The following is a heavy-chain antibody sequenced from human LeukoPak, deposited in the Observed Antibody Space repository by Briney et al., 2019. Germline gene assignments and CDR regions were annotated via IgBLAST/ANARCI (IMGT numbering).Heavy chain of an antibody. D-gene: IGHD6-19*01. J-gene: IGHJ3*02. CDR2: IYHSGST. Sequence: SGTLSLTCGVSGGSISSSNWWSWVRQPPGKGLEWIGEIYHSGSTNYNPSLKSRVTISVDTSKNQLSLKLSSVTAADTAVYYCARHVDSGWYRGLDIWGQGTMVTVSS. CDR3: ARHVDSGWYRGLDI. V-gene: IGHV4-4*02. CDR1: GGSISSSNW.